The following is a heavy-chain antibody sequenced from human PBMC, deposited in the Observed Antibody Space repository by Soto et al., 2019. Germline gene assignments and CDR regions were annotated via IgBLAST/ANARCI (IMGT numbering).Heavy chain of an antibody. CDR2: IYYSGST. D-gene: IGHD2-15*01. Sequence: PSETLSLTCTVAGGSISSSSYYWGWIRQPPGKGLEWIGSIYYSGSTYYNPSRKSRVTISVDTSKNQFSLKLSSVTAADTAVYYCARPSCGGGSCPIDPWGQGTLVTVSS. J-gene: IGHJ5*02. CDR1: GGSISSSSYY. CDR3: ARPSCGGGSCPIDP. V-gene: IGHV4-39*01.